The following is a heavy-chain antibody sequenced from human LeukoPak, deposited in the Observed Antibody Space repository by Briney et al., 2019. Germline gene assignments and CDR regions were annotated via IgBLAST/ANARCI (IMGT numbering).Heavy chain of an antibody. Sequence: PGGPLRLSCAASGFTFSSYAMSWIRQPPGKGLEWIGEINHSGSTNYNPSLKSRVTISVDTSKNQFSLKLSSVTAADTAVYYCARGAVAVVGRTPLDYWGQGTLVTVSS. CDR2: INHSGST. V-gene: IGHV4-34*01. CDR1: GFTFSSYA. J-gene: IGHJ4*02. CDR3: ARGAVAVVGRTPLDY. D-gene: IGHD4-23*01.